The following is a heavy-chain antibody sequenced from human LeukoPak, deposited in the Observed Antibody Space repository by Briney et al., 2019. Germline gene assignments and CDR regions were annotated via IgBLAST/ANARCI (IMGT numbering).Heavy chain of an antibody. CDR3: AKGGYSSGWYRDYFDY. Sequence: GGSLRLSCAASGFTFSSYAMSWVRQAPGTGLEWVSAISGSGGSTYYADSVKGRFTISRDNSKNTLYLQMNSLRAEDTAVYYCAKGGYSSGWYRDYFDYWGQGTLVTVSS. D-gene: IGHD6-19*01. CDR2: ISGSGGST. J-gene: IGHJ4*02. V-gene: IGHV3-23*01. CDR1: GFTFSSYA.